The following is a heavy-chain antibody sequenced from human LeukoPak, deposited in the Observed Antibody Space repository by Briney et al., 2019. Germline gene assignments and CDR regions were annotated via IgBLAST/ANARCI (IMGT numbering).Heavy chain of an antibody. D-gene: IGHD3-10*01. CDR1: GYIFTQYG. CDR3: ARESWTIWLGTPKRYFEA. CDR2: VSTYNGNT. J-gene: IGHJ4*02. Sequence: ASVKVSCKTSGYIFTQYGISWLRQVPGQGPEWLGWVSTYNGNTNYAQKLQGRVAISLDTSAGIAYLELHSLKFDDTAVYYCARESWTIWLGTPKRYFEAWGQGTLLTVS. V-gene: IGHV1-18*01.